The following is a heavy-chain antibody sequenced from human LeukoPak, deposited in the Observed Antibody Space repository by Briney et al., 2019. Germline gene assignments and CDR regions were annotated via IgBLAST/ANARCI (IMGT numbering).Heavy chain of an antibody. Sequence: PSETLSLTCTVSGGSISSYYWSWIRQPPGKGLEWIGYIYHSGSTYYNPSLKSRVTISVDRSKNQFSLKLSSVTAADTAVYYCARLSSYYYYGMDVWGQGTTVTVSS. CDR3: ARLSSYYYYGMDV. CDR1: GGSISSYY. V-gene: IGHV4-59*04. CDR2: IYHSGST. J-gene: IGHJ6*02. D-gene: IGHD3-10*01.